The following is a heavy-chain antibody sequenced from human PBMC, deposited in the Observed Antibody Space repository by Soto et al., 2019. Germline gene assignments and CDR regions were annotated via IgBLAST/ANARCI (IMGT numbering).Heavy chain of an antibody. V-gene: IGHV5-51*01. CDR3: ASQEMATKNVDAFDI. Sequence: PGESLKISCKGSGYSFTTYWIGWVRQMPGKGLECMGIIYPGDSDTRYGPSFQGQVTISADKSISTAYLQWSSLKASDTAMYYCASQEMATKNVDAFDIWGQGTMVTVSS. D-gene: IGHD5-12*01. CDR2: IYPGDSDT. CDR1: GYSFTTYW. J-gene: IGHJ3*02.